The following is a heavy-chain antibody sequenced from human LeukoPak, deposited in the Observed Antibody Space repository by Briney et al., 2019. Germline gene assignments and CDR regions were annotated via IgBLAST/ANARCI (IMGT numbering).Heavy chain of an antibody. CDR1: GFTFSSYS. Sequence: GGSLRLSCAASGFTFSSYSMNWVRQAPGKGLEWVSSISRSSSYIYYADSVKGRFTISRDNAKNSLYLQMNSLRAEDTAVYYCARAGLTLFDYWGQGTLVTVSS. CDR3: ARAGLTLFDY. CDR2: ISRSSSYI. J-gene: IGHJ4*02. D-gene: IGHD3/OR15-3a*01. V-gene: IGHV3-21*01.